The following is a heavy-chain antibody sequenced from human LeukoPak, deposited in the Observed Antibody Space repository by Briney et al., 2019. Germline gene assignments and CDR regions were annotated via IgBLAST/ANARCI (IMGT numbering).Heavy chain of an antibody. CDR3: VKDWQQHVAPTHLFDS. Sequence: PGGSLRLSCAASGFTFSSYGMHWVRQAPGKGLDWVAVISYDVDNKNHADSVKGRFTISRDNTKNTLYLQMNSLRDEDTAVYYCVKDWQQHVAPTHLFDSWGQGTLVTVSS. CDR2: ISYDVDNK. V-gene: IGHV3-30*18. D-gene: IGHD6-13*01. CDR1: GFTFSSYG. J-gene: IGHJ4*02.